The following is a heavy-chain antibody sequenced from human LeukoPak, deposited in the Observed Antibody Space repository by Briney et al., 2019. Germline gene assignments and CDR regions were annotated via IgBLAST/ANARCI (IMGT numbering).Heavy chain of an antibody. CDR2: MNPNSGNT. J-gene: IGHJ4*02. V-gene: IGHV1-8*01. Sequence: ASVKVSCKASGYTFTSYDINWVRQATGQGLEWMGWMNPNSGNTGYAQKFQGRVTMTRNTSISTAYMELSSLRSEDTAVYYCARGLRYFDRLGGLALNYWGQGTLVTVSS. CDR1: GYTFTSYD. D-gene: IGHD3-9*01. CDR3: ARGLRYFDRLGGLALNY.